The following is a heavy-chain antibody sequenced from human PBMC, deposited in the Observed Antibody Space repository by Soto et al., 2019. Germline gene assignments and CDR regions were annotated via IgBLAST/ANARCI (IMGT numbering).Heavy chain of an antibody. CDR3: ARGGDIVVVTAPFDY. Sequence: RASVKVSCKASGYTFTSYYMNWVRQAPGQGLEWMGIINPSGGYTTYAQKFLGRVAMTRDTSTNTVYMELSSLRSEDTAVYYCARGGDIVVVTAPFDYWGQGTLVTVSS. V-gene: IGHV1-46*03. CDR2: INPSGGYT. J-gene: IGHJ4*02. CDR1: GYTFTSYY. D-gene: IGHD2-21*02.